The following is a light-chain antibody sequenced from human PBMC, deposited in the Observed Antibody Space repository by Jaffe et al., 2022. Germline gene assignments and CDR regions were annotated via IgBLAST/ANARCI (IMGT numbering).Light chain of an antibody. CDR1: QSVSSNY. CDR3: QQYGSSPLT. J-gene: IGKJ4*01. V-gene: IGKV3-20*01. Sequence: EIVLTQSPGTLSLSPGERATLSCRASQSVSSNYLAWYQQKPGQAPRLLMYRASSRATGIPDRFSGSGSGTDFTLTISRLEPADLAVYYCQQYGSSPLTFGGGTKVEIK. CDR2: RAS.